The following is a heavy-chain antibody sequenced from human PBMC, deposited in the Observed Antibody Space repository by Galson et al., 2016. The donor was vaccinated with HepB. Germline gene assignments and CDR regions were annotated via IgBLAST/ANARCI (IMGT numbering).Heavy chain of an antibody. J-gene: IGHJ5*02. CDR3: ASRTNGRFTH. D-gene: IGHD1-26*01. CDR1: GFTFSTQS. CDR2: ISSRSTYI. Sequence: SLRLSCAASGFTFSTQSMNWVRQAPGKGLEWVSSISSRSTYIHYADSVEGRFTISRDNAKNSLFLQMNSLRGEDTAVYYCASRTNGRFTHWGQGTLVTVSS. V-gene: IGHV3-21*04.